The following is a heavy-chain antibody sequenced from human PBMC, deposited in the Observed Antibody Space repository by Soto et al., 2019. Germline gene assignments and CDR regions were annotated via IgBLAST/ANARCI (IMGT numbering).Heavy chain of an antibody. CDR2: INPNSGGT. Sequence: ASVKVSCKASGYTFTGYYMHCVRQAPGQGLEWMGWINPNSGGTNYAQKFQGRVTMTRDTSISTAYMELSRLRSDDAAVYYCARPLTFENWFDPWGQGTLVTVSS. J-gene: IGHJ5*02. CDR3: ARPLTFENWFDP. CDR1: GYTFTGYY. V-gene: IGHV1-2*02. D-gene: IGHD3-9*01.